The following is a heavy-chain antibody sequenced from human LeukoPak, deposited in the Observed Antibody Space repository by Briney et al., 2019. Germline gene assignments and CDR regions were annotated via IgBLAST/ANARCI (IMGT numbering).Heavy chain of an antibody. V-gene: IGHV1-18*04. CDR3: ARGGYCSGGCCYSDAFDI. CDR1: GYTFTSYG. D-gene: IGHD2-15*01. CDR2: ISAYNGNT. J-gene: IGHJ3*02. Sequence: ASVKVSCKASGYTFTSYGISWVRQAPGQGLEWMGWISAYNGNTNYAQKLQGRVTMTTDTSTSTAYMELRSLRSDDTAVYYCARGGYCSGGCCYSDAFDIWGQGTMVTVSS.